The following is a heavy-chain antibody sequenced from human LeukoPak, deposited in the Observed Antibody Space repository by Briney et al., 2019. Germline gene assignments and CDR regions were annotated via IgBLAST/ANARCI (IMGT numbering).Heavy chain of an antibody. D-gene: IGHD4-17*01. J-gene: IGHJ6*02. CDR3: ARDKIKTAYGDPPGLFSRYGMDV. Sequence: GGSLRLSCAASGFTFSDYSVNWVRHAPGKGLEWVSSISYSSSYIYYADSVKGRFTISRDNAKNSLYLQMNSLRAEDTALYYCARDKIKTAYGDPPGLFSRYGMDVWGQGTTVTVSS. V-gene: IGHV3-21*01. CDR1: GFTFSDYS. CDR2: ISYSSSYI.